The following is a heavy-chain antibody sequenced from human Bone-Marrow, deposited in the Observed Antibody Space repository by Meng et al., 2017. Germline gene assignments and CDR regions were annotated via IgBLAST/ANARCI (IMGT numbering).Heavy chain of an antibody. D-gene: IGHD6-13*01. V-gene: IGHV3-15*01. Sequence: GGSLRLSCVVSGFSFTDAWMSWVRQAPGKGLEWVGRIKSNSDGGTTDYAAPVRGRFTISRDDSKNTLYLQMNSLVTEDTAVYFCATGAAAADHWAQGTLDTVSS. CDR3: ATGAAAADH. CDR1: GFSFTDAW. J-gene: IGHJ4*02. CDR2: IKSNSDGGTT.